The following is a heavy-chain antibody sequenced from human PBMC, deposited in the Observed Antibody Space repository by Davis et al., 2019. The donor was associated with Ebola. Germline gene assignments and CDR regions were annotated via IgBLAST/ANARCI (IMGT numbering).Heavy chain of an antibody. CDR3: ASRERVYSNSRWFDP. CDR2: INHSGST. V-gene: IGHV4-34*01. CDR1: GGSFSGFY. J-gene: IGHJ5*02. Sequence: SETLSLTCAVYGGSFSGFYWAWIRQPPGTGLEWIGEINHSGSTNYNPSLKSRVTISVDTSKNQFSLKLASVTAADTAVYYCASRERVYSNSRWFDPWGQGALVTVSS. D-gene: IGHD6-6*01.